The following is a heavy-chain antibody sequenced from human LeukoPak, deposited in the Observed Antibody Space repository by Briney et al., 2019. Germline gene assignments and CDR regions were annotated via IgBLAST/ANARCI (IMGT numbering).Heavy chain of an antibody. D-gene: IGHD4-17*01. CDR1: GFTFSSYS. Sequence: GGSLRHSCAASGFTFSSYSMNWVRQAPGKGLEWVSYISSSSSTIYYADSVKGRFTISRDNAKNSLYLQMNSLRAEDTAVYYCARGAYGGYGNIDYWGQGTLVTVSS. CDR3: ARGAYGGYGNIDY. CDR2: ISSSSSTI. V-gene: IGHV3-48*01. J-gene: IGHJ4*02.